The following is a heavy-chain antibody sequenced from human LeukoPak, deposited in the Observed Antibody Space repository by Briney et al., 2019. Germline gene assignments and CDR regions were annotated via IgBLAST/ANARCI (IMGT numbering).Heavy chain of an antibody. V-gene: IGHV3-11*05. CDR3: AREQYSYGYIDY. J-gene: IGHJ4*02. D-gene: IGHD5-18*01. CDR2: IRTTAEGAKYA. CDR1: GFSFTDYP. Sequence: PGGSLRLSCATSGFSFTDYPMNWVRQAPGNGLEWISNIRTTAEGAKYAYYADSVKGRFTISRDNAKNSLYLQMNSLRAEDTAVYYCAREQYSYGYIDYWGQGTLVTVSS.